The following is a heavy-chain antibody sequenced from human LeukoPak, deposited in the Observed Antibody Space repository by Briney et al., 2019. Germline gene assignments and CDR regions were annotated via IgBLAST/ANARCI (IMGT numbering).Heavy chain of an antibody. CDR2: INHSGST. CDR1: GGSFSGYY. Sequence: SETLSLTCAVYGGSFSGYYWSWIRQPPGKGLEWIGEINHSGSTNYNPSLKSRVTISVDTSKNQFSLKLSSVIAADTAVYYCARGRIRYYYDSSGSDYWGQGTLVTVSS. CDR3: ARGRIRYYYDSSGSDY. V-gene: IGHV4-34*01. J-gene: IGHJ4*02. D-gene: IGHD3-22*01.